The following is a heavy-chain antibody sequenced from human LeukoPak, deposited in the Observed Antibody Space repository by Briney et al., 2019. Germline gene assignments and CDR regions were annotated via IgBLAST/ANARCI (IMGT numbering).Heavy chain of an antibody. CDR1: GFTVSSNY. Sequence: PGGFLRLSCAASGFTVSSNYMSWVRQAPAKGLEWVSLIYTGGSTYYADSVKGRFTISRDNSKNTVYLQMNTLRAEDTAVYYCARDASGYCSGGSCPTHFDYWGQGTLVTVSS. J-gene: IGHJ4*02. CDR2: IYTGGST. D-gene: IGHD2-15*01. V-gene: IGHV3-53*01. CDR3: ARDASGYCSGGSCPTHFDY.